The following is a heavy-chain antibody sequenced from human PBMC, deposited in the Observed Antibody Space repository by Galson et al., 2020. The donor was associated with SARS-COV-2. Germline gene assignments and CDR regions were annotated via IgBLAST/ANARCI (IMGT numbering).Heavy chain of an antibody. J-gene: IGHJ4*02. CDR2: IYYGGTT. CDR1: GGSISTNNCY. CDR3: SSDQGHGSSWCIVDTFDH. D-gene: IGHD6-13*01. V-gene: IGHV4-39*07. Sequence: ASETLSLTCTVSGGSISTNNCYWGWIRQPPGKGLEWIGCIYYGGTTYYNPSLKSRLTISMDTSKNQFSLNLSSVTAADTAVYYCSSDQGHGSSWCIVDTFDHWGQGTLVTVS.